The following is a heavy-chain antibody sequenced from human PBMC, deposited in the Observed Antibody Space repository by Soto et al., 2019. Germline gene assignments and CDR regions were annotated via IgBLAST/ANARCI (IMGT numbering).Heavy chain of an antibody. V-gene: IGHV1-3*01. CDR2: INAGNGNT. Sequence: ASVKVSFKASGYTFTSYAMHWVRQAPGQRLEWMGWINAGNGNTKYSQKFQGRVTITRDTSASTAYMELSSLRSEDTAVYYCARDQDTGMVYDAFAIWGQGTMVTGSS. CDR3: ARDQDTGMVYDAFAI. J-gene: IGHJ3*02. D-gene: IGHD5-18*01. CDR1: GYTFTSYA.